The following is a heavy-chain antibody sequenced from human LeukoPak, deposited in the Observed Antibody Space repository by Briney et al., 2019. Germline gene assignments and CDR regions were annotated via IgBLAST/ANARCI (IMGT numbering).Heavy chain of an antibody. Sequence: TSETLSLTCTVSGGSISSSNYYWGWIRQPPWKGLDWTGSLYYSGTTYYNPSLKSRVTISVDTSKNQFSLKLTSVTAADTAVYYCARLEMMDYGDYDNFDYWGQGTLVTVSS. CDR1: GGSISSSNYY. V-gene: IGHV4-39*01. CDR3: ARLEMMDYGDYDNFDY. J-gene: IGHJ4*02. CDR2: LYYSGTT. D-gene: IGHD4-17*01.